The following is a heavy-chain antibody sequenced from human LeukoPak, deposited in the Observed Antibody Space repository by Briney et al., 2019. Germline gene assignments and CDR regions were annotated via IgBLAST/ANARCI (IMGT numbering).Heavy chain of an antibody. Sequence: GASVKVSCKASGGTSSSYAISWVRQAPGQGLEWMGRIIPILGIANYAQKFQGRVTITADKSTSTAYMELSSLRSEDTAVYYCASPYCSSTSCYRYGYAFDIWGQGTMVTVSS. D-gene: IGHD2-2*01. J-gene: IGHJ3*02. CDR1: GGTSSSYA. CDR3: ASPYCSSTSCYRYGYAFDI. V-gene: IGHV1-69*04. CDR2: IIPILGIA.